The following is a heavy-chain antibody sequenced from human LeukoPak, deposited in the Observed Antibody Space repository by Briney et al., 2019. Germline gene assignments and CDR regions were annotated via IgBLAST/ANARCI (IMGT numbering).Heavy chain of an antibody. D-gene: IGHD3-10*01. J-gene: IGHJ4*02. CDR1: GFTFYNYA. V-gene: IGHV3-23*01. Sequence: GGSLRLSCAASGFTFYNYAMSWVRQAPGKGLEWVSVISGSVGSTYYADSVKGRFTISRDNSKNTLYLQMNSLRAEDTAVYYCAKVYGSGSYLSEDYSDYWGQGTLVTVSS. CDR3: AKVYGSGSYLSEDYSDY. CDR2: ISGSVGST.